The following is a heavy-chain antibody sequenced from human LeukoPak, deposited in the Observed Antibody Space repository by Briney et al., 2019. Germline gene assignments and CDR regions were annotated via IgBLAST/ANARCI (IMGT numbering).Heavy chain of an antibody. D-gene: IGHD1/OR15-1a*01. Sequence: SETLSLTCSVSGGSMSGYYWNWIRQPPGRGLEGFGYIYYSGSTNYTPSLKSPVTISVDTSKNQFSLKLSSVTAADTAVYYCARQQSGNWNNVGLDYWGQGTLVTVSS. CDR3: ARQQSGNWNNVGLDY. CDR2: IYYSGST. V-gene: IGHV4-59*08. CDR1: GGSMSGYY. J-gene: IGHJ4*02.